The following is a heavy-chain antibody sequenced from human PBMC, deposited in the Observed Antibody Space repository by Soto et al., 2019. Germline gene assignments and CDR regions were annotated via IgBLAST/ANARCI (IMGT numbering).Heavy chain of an antibody. CDR1: GFTFSSYW. J-gene: IGHJ4*02. V-gene: IGHV3-23*01. Sequence: GGSLRLSCEASGFTFSSYWMAWVRQAPGKGLEWVAATRGSGGSTYYADSVKGRFTISRDNSKNTLYLQMNSLRAEDTAVYYCAFDYSGQGTLVTVSS. CDR2: TRGSGGST. CDR3: AFDY.